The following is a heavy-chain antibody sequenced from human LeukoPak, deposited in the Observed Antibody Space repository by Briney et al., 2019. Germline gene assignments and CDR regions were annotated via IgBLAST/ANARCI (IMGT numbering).Heavy chain of an antibody. CDR1: GYTFTSYD. CDR3: ARGPRIAARPRNRFDP. J-gene: IGHJ5*02. V-gene: IGHV1-8*01. Sequence: GASVKVSCKASGYTFTSYDINWVRQATGQGLEWMGWMNPNSGNTGYAQKFQGRVTMTRNTSISTAYMELSSLRSEDTAVYYCARGPRIAARPRNRFDPWGQGTLVTVSS. D-gene: IGHD6-6*01. CDR2: MNPNSGNT.